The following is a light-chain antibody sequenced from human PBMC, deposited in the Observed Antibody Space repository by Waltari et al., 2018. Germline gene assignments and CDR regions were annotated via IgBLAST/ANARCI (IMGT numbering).Light chain of an antibody. CDR2: TVS. CDR1: QGLVFGDGNTY. Sequence: DVVMTQSPLTLSVTLGQPASISCKSSQGLVFGDGNTYFNWFQQKPGQSPRRLIYTVSNRDFGVPDRFSGSGSGTDFTLRISRVEADDVGFYYCMQGTHWPHTFGQGTRLEI. CDR3: MQGTHWPHT. J-gene: IGKJ2*01. V-gene: IGKV2-30*01.